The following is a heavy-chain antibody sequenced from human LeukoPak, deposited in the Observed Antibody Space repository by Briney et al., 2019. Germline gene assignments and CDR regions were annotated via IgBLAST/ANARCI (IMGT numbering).Heavy chain of an antibody. J-gene: IGHJ4*02. CDR3: AKDRGIAVAGVRLDY. D-gene: IGHD6-19*01. V-gene: IGHV3-73*01. Sequence: GGSLRLSCATSGFTFSGSGVHWVRQASGKGLEWVGRIRNKANSYATAYAESVKGRFTISRDDSKSTAYLQMNSLRAEDTAVYYCAKDRGIAVAGVRLDYWGQGTLVTVSS. CDR2: IRNKANSYAT. CDR1: GFTFSGSG.